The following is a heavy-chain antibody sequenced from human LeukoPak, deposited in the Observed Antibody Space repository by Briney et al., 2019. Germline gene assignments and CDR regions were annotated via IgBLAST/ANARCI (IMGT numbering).Heavy chain of an antibody. J-gene: IGHJ4*02. CDR1: GYTFTGYY. CDR2: INPNSGGT. CDR3: ARGPRYYGSGSSYFDY. D-gene: IGHD3-10*01. V-gene: IGHV1-2*02. Sequence: ASVKVSCKASGYTFTGYYMHWVRQAPGQGLEWMGWINPNSGGTNYAQKFQGRVTMTRDTSISTAYMEMSRLRSDDTAVYYCARGPRYYGSGSSYFDYWGQGTLVTVSS.